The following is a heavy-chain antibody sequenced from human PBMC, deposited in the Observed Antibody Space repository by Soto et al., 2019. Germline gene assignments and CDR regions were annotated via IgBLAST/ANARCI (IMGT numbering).Heavy chain of an antibody. V-gene: IGHV4-61*01. J-gene: IGHJ5*02. CDR1: GGSVSSGSYY. Sequence: PSETLSLTCTVSGGSVSSGSYYWSWMRQPPGKGLEWIGYIYYSGSTNYNPSLKSRVTISVDTSKNQFSLKLSSVTAADTAVYYCARVPTTIFGVVKKNWFDPWGQGTLVTVSS. CDR2: IYYSGST. CDR3: ARVPTTIFGVVKKNWFDP. D-gene: IGHD3-3*01.